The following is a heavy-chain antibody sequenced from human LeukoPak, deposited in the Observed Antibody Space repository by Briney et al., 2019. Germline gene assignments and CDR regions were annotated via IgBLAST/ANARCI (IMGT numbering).Heavy chain of an antibody. CDR1: GLIFSSYA. Sequence: PGGSLRLSCAASGLIFSSYAMSWVRQAPGKGLEWVSGISGSDVSTYYADSVKGRFTISRDNSKNTLYLQMSSLRVEDTAVYYCAKGKAVAGTYYFDYWGQGTLVTVSS. CDR2: ISGSDVST. V-gene: IGHV3-23*01. J-gene: IGHJ4*02. CDR3: AKGKAVAGTYYFDY. D-gene: IGHD6-19*01.